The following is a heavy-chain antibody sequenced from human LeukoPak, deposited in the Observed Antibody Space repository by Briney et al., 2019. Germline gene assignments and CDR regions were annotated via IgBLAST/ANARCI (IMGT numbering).Heavy chain of an antibody. J-gene: IGHJ4*02. CDR2: IYYSGST. D-gene: IGHD3-22*01. V-gene: IGHV4-31*03. Sequence: SETLSLTCTVSGGSVSSGGYYWSWIRQHPGKGLEWIGYIYYSGSTYYNPSLKSRVTISVDTSKNQFSLKLSSVTAADTAVYYCARDNSSGYDYWGQGTLVTVSS. CDR3: ARDNSSGYDY. CDR1: GGSVSSGGYY.